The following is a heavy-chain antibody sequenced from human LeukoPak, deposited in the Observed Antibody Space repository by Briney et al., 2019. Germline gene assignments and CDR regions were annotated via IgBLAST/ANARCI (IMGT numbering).Heavy chain of an antibody. Sequence: PSQTLSLTCAVSGGSISSGGYSWSWIRQPPGKGLEWIGYIYHSGSTYYNPSLKSRVTISVDRSKNQFSLKLSSVTAADTAVYYCARGSGSYSGYFDYWGQGTLVTVSS. D-gene: IGHD3-10*01. V-gene: IGHV4-30-2*01. J-gene: IGHJ4*02. CDR3: ARGSGSYSGYFDY. CDR2: IYHSGST. CDR1: GGSISSGGYS.